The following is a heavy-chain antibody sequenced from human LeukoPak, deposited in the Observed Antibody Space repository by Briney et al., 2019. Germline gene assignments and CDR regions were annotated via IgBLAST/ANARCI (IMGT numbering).Heavy chain of an antibody. J-gene: IGHJ4*02. CDR2: ISSSSSYI. CDR1: GFTFSSYS. Sequence: GGSLRLSCAASGFTFSSYSMNWVRQAPGKGLEWVSSISSSSSYIYYADSVKGRFTISRDNAKNSLYLQMNSLRAEDTAVYYCAKRTYSGFFDYWGQGTPVTVSS. CDR3: AKRTYSGFFDY. V-gene: IGHV3-21*04. D-gene: IGHD5-12*01.